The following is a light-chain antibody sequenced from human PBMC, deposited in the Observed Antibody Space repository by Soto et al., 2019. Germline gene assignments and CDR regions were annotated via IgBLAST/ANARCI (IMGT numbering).Light chain of an antibody. J-gene: IGKJ3*01. CDR2: GAS. V-gene: IGKV1-12*01. CDR3: QQGDNFPFT. CDR1: QNINGW. Sequence: DIQMTQSPSSVSASVGDRVTITCRADQNINGWLAWYQQKPGKAPQLLISGASTLQSGVPSRFSGSSSGTDFTLTISSLQPEDFATYYCQQGDNFPFTCGPGTRVDFK.